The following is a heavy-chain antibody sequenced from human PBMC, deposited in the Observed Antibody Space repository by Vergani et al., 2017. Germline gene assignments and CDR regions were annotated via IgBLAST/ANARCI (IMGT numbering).Heavy chain of an antibody. CDR2: SYYSGST. CDR3: ARHGKYYCSGSLNWFDP. J-gene: IGHJ5*02. V-gene: IGHV4-39*01. Sequence: QVQLQESGPGLVKPSETLSLTCTVSGGSISSYYWSWIRQPPGKGLEWIGSSYYSGSTYYNPSLKSRVTISVDTSKNQFSLKLSSVTAADTAFYYCARHGKYYCSGSLNWFDPWGQGSLVTVSS. CDR1: GGSISSYY. D-gene: IGHD3-10*01.